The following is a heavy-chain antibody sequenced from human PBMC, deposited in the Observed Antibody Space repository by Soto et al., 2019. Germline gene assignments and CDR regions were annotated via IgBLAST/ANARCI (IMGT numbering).Heavy chain of an antibody. V-gene: IGHV4-34*01. CDR1: GGSLSDYF. CDR3: ARGGISHWAYFYYMDV. Sequence: SESLSLTCAVSGGSLSDYFWSWTRQPPGMALEWIGEINHLGSINYNPSLKSRVTMSVDTSKNQFSLTLHSVTAADTATFYCARGGISHWAYFYYMDVWDRGTTVTVSS. J-gene: IGHJ6*03. D-gene: IGHD2-21*01. CDR2: INHLGSI.